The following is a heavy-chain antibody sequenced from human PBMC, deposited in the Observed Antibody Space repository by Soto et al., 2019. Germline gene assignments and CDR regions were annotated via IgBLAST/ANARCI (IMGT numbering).Heavy chain of an antibody. Sequence: PSETLSLTCTVSGGSISSGGYYWSWIRQHPGKGLEWIGYIYYSGSTNYNPSLKSRVTISVDTSKNQFSLKLSSVTAADTAVYYCARGRWGITGKGFDYWGQGTLVTVSS. CDR2: IYYSGST. CDR1: GGSISSGGYY. V-gene: IGHV4-31*03. J-gene: IGHJ4*02. CDR3: ARGRWGITGKGFDY. D-gene: IGHD1-20*01.